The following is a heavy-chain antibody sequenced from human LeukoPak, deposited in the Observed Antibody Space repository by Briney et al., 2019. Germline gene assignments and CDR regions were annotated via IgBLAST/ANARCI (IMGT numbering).Heavy chain of an antibody. V-gene: IGHV3-53*01. J-gene: IGHJ4*02. D-gene: IGHD3-22*01. CDR3: AKTHDSSGSRLDY. Sequence: GGSLRLSCAASGFTVSSNYMSWVRQAPGKGLEWVSVIYSGGSTYYADSVKGRFTISRDNSKNTLYLQMNSLRAEDTAVYYCAKTHDSSGSRLDYWGQGTLVTVSS. CDR2: IYSGGST. CDR1: GFTVSSNY.